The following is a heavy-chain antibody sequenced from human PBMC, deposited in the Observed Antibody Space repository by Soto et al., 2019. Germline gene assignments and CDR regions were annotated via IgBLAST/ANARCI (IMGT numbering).Heavy chain of an antibody. V-gene: IGHV3-23*01. CDR1: GFTFSSYA. CDR3: AARGSGCPCRGCYFDY. Sequence: EVQLLESGGGLVQPGGSLRLSCAASGFTFSSYAMNWVRQAPRKGLEWVSTISNSGGDTHYADSVKGRFTISRDNSKNTLYLQMTSLRAEDTALYYCAARGSGCPCRGCYFDYWGQGTLVTVSS. CDR2: ISNSGGDT. D-gene: IGHD3-3*01. J-gene: IGHJ4*02.